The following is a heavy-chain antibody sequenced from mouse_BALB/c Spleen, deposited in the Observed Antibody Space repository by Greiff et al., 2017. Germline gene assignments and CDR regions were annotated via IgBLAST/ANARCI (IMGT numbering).Heavy chain of an antibody. CDR1: GYSITSGYY. D-gene: IGHD1-2*01. CDR3: ARDDYYGPYAMDY. Sequence: DVQLVESGPGLVKPSQSLSLTCSVTGYSITSGYYWNWIRQFPGNKLEWMGYISYDGSNNYNPSLKNRISITRDTSKNQFFLKLNSVTTEDTATYYCARDDYYGPYAMDYWGQGTSVTVSS. V-gene: IGHV3-6*02. CDR2: ISYDGSN. J-gene: IGHJ4*01.